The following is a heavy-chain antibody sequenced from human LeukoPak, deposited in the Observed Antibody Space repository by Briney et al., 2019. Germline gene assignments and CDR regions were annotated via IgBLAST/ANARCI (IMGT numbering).Heavy chain of an antibody. V-gene: IGHV3-33*08. CDR2: IWYDGSKE. CDR3: ARGRYSSSWLDF. Sequence: GRSLRLSCAASGFTFSSYGMHWVRQAPGKGLEWVTLIWYDGSKEYYADSVKGRFTVSRDNSKNTLYLQMNSLRAEDTAVYYCARGRYSSSWLDFWGQGTLVTVSS. J-gene: IGHJ4*02. D-gene: IGHD6-13*01. CDR1: GFTFSSYG.